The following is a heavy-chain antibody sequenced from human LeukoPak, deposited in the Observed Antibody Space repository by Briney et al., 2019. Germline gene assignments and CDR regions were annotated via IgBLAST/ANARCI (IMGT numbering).Heavy chain of an antibody. V-gene: IGHV3-23*01. J-gene: IGHJ6*04. D-gene: IGHD3-10*02. CDR2: ISGSGGST. CDR3: AELGITMIGGV. CDR1: GFTFSSYG. Sequence: GGTLRLSCAASGFTFSSYGMSWVRQAPGKGLEWVSGISGSGGSTYYADSVKGRFTISRDNAKNSLYLQMNSLRAEDTAVYYCAELGITMIGGVWGKGTTVTISS.